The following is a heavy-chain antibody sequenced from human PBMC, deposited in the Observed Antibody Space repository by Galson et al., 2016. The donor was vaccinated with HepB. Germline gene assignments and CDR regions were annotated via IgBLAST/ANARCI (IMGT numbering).Heavy chain of an antibody. J-gene: IGHJ4*02. CDR2: IHYSGST. CDR1: GGSISRSAYY. Sequence: ETLSLTCTVSGGSISRSAYYWGWIRQPPGKGLEWIGSIHYSGSTSYYASLKSRVTISADTSKNQFSLNLRSVTAADTAVYYCARHSGVSSVTYQGIDYWGQGTLVTVSS. D-gene: IGHD1-26*01. CDR3: ARHSGVSSVTYQGIDY. V-gene: IGHV4-39*01.